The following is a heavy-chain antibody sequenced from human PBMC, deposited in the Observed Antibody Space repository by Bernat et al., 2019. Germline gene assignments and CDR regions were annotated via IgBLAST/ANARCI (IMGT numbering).Heavy chain of an antibody. J-gene: IGHJ6*02. CDR1: GFTFSSYW. D-gene: IGHD3-10*01. Sequence: EVQLVESGGGLVQPGGSLRLSCAASGFTFSSYWMHWVRQAPGKGLVWVSRINSDGSSTSYADSVKGRFTISRDNAKNTLYLQMNSLRAEDMAVYYCARVTAGYYYYYGMDVWGQGTTVTVSS. V-gene: IGHV3-74*01. CDR2: INSDGSST. CDR3: ARVTAGYYYYYGMDV.